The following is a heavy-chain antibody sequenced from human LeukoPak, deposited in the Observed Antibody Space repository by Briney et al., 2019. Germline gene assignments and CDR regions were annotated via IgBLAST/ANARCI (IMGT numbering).Heavy chain of an antibody. CDR3: GKDISGGKNSGY. D-gene: IGHD4-23*01. CDR1: GYTFASYA. J-gene: IGHJ4*02. Sequence: GRSLRLSCAASGYTFASYAMGWVRQAPGKGLEWVSTISGSGASTYYADSVKGRVAISRDNSKNTLYLQMNSLRAEDTAIYYCGKDISGGKNSGYWGQGALVTVSS. CDR2: ISGSGAST. V-gene: IGHV3-23*01.